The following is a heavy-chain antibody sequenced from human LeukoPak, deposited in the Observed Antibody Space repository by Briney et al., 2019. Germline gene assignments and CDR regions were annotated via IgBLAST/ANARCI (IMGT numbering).Heavy chain of an antibody. D-gene: IGHD1-26*01. J-gene: IGHJ6*02. CDR1: EFTVSNSY. CDR3: AKDHRDSGNYYYYYGLDV. CDR2: IYEGGGR. Sequence: AGGSLRLSCAASEFTVSNSYMTWVRQAPGKGLEWVSVIYEGGGRYYGDSVKGRFTISKDNFENTVYLQMNSLRADDTAVYYCAKDHRDSGNYYYYYGLDVWGQGTMVTVSS. V-gene: IGHV3-53*01.